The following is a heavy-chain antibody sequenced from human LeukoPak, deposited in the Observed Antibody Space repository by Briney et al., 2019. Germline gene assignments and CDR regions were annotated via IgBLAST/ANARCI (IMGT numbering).Heavy chain of an antibody. J-gene: IGHJ6*03. Sequence: PGGSLRLSCAASGFTFSSYEMNWVRQAPGKGLEWVSYISSSGSTIHYADSVKGRFTISRDNAKNSLYLQMNSLRAEDTAVYYCARDTPYCSGGSCYQNYYYYYMDVWGKGTTVTVSS. CDR3: ARDTPYCSGGSCYQNYYYYYMDV. V-gene: IGHV3-48*03. D-gene: IGHD2-15*01. CDR2: ISSSGSTI. CDR1: GFTFSSYE.